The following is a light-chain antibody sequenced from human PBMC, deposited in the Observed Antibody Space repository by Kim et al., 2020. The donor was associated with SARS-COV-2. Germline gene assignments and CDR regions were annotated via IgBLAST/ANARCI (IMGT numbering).Light chain of an antibody. V-gene: IGLV3-1*01. J-gene: IGLJ3*02. CDR2: QDN. CDR1: KLGNKF. Sequence: SVSPGQTASITCSGDKLGNKFVSWYQQKSGQSPVLVIYQDNMRPSGIPERFSGSNSGNTATLTISGSHIVDEADYYCQAWDGSTGVFGGGTKVTVL. CDR3: QAWDGSTGV.